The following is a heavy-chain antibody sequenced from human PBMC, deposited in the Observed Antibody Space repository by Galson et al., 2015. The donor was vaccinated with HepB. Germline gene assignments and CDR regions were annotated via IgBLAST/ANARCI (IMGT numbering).Heavy chain of an antibody. D-gene: IGHD6-19*01. J-gene: IGHJ4*02. V-gene: IGHV3-15*01. CDR3: TTDPSGWPRYY. Sequence: SLRLSCAASGFTFSNAWMSWVRQAPGKGLEWVGRIKSKTDGGTTDYAAPVKGRFTISRDDSKNTLYLQMNSLKTEDTAVYYCTTDPSGWPRYYWGQGTLVTVSS. CDR2: IKSKTDGGTT. CDR1: GFTFSNAW.